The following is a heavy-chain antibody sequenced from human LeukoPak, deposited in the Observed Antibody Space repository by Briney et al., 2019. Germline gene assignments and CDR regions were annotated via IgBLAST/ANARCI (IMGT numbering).Heavy chain of an antibody. CDR3: ARLSCTSSSCSNYNGMDV. V-gene: IGHV5-51*01. J-gene: IGHJ6*02. CDR2: IYPGDSDT. CDR1: GYNFIYYW. D-gene: IGHD3-22*01. Sequence: GESLKISCRASGYNFIYYWVAWVRQMPGKGLEWMGIIYPGDSDTRYSLSFQGQVTFSAGKSITTAYLQWDSLKASDTAIYYCARLSCTSSSCSNYNGMDVWGQGTTVTVSS.